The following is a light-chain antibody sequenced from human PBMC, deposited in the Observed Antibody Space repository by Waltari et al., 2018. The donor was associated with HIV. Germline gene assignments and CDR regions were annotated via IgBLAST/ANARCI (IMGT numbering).Light chain of an antibody. Sequence: HSALTPPASVSWSPGQSITISCTGTSSDVGGYNYVSWYQQHPGKAPKLMIYDVTKRPSGASNRFSGSKSGNTASLTISGLQAEDEADYYCCSYAGSSIPVVFGGGTKLTVL. J-gene: IGLJ3*02. CDR2: DVT. CDR1: SSDVGGYNY. CDR3: CSYAGSSIPVV. V-gene: IGLV2-23*02.